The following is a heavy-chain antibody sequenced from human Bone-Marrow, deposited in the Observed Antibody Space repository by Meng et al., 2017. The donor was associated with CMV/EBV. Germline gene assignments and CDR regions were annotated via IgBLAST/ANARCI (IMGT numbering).Heavy chain of an antibody. V-gene: IGHV1-18*01. J-gene: IGHJ6*02. Sequence: ASVKVSCKASGYTFTRYGISWVRQAPGQGLEWMGWISAYNGKTNYAQKLHGRVTMTTDTSTSTAYMELRSLRSDDTAVYYCARDSSSSSYYYYYGMDVWGQGTTVTVSS. CDR2: ISAYNGKT. D-gene: IGHD6-6*01. CDR1: GYTFTRYG. CDR3: ARDSSSSSYYYYYGMDV.